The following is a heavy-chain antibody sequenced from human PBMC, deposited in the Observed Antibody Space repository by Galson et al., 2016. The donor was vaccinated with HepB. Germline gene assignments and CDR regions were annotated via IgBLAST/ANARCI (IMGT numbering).Heavy chain of an antibody. V-gene: IGHV4-39*01. CDR2: IYYSGST. J-gene: IGHJ4*02. CDR1: GDSVSSSSYY. CDR3: ARRVWNKIDY. D-gene: IGHD1/OR15-1a*01. Sequence: SETLSLTCTVSGDSVSSSSYYWGWIRQPPGKGLEWIGTIYYSGSTYHNPSLKSRVPISLDTSKNQFSLKLSSVTAADTAVYYCARRVWNKIDYWGQGTLVTVSS.